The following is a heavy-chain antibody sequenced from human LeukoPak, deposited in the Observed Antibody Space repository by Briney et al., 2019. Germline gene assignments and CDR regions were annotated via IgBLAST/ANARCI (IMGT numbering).Heavy chain of an antibody. J-gene: IGHJ6*02. Sequence: GASVKVSCKAARDTFSSYAISWVRQAPGQGLEWMGRIIPMAGIIYYAQRFQGRVTITADKSTTTAYMELSSLRSEDTAVYYCARDFIVADKSGMDVWGQGTTVTVSS. CDR3: ARDFIVADKSGMDV. V-gene: IGHV1-69*04. D-gene: IGHD2-21*01. CDR1: RDTFSSYA. CDR2: IIPMAGII.